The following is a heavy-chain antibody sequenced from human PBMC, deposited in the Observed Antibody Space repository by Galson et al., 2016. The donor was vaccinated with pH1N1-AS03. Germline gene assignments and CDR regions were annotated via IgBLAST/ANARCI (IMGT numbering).Heavy chain of an antibody. Sequence: SLRLSCAASGFTINNNYMSWVRQAPGKGLEWVSVIDGGGDTFYADSVKGRFTISRDNSKNTVYLQMNSLSVEDTAVYYCAREPWGSTQGEYWGQGTLVTVSS. D-gene: IGHD3-16*01. CDR3: AREPWGSTQGEY. J-gene: IGHJ4*02. CDR2: IDGGGDT. V-gene: IGHV3-53*01. CDR1: GFTINNNY.